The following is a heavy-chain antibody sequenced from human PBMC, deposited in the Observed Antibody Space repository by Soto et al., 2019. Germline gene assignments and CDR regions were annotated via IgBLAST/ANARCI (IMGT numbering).Heavy chain of an antibody. CDR3: ARGSTYYYDSSGSTIPDN. J-gene: IGHJ4*02. V-gene: IGHV1-69*01. D-gene: IGHD3-22*01. CDR1: GGTFSSYA. Sequence: QVQLVQSGAEVKKPGSSVKVSCKASGGTFSSYAISWVRQAPGQGLEWMGGIIPIFGTANYAQKFQGRVTITADESTSTAYMELSSLRSEDTAVYYCARGSTYYYDSSGSTIPDNWGQGTLVPVSS. CDR2: IIPIFGTA.